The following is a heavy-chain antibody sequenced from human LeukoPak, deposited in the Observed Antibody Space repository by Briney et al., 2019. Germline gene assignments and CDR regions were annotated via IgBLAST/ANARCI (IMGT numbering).Heavy chain of an antibody. CDR3: ARVGPYDYGDYDSEYYFDY. D-gene: IGHD4-17*01. Sequence: SETLSLTCTVSGGSISSSSYYWSWIRQPAGKGLEWIGRIYTSGSTNYNPSLKSRVTMSVDTSKNQFSLKLSSVTAADTAVYYCARVGPYDYGDYDSEYYFDYWGQGTLVTVSS. CDR2: IYTSGST. CDR1: GGSISSSSYY. V-gene: IGHV4-61*02. J-gene: IGHJ4*02.